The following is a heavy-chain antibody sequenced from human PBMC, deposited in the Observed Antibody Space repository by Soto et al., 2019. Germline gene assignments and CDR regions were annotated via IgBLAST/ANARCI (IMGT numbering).Heavy chain of an antibody. J-gene: IGHJ5*02. CDR2: IIPIFGTA. Sequence: SVKVSCKASGGTFSSYAISWVRQAPGQGLEWMGGIIPIFGTANYAQKFQGRVTITADESTSTAYMELSSLRSEDTAVYYCARDLYYGSGSYYKGNWFDPWGQGTLVIVSS. CDR1: GGTFSSYA. CDR3: ARDLYYGSGSYYKGNWFDP. D-gene: IGHD3-10*01. V-gene: IGHV1-69*13.